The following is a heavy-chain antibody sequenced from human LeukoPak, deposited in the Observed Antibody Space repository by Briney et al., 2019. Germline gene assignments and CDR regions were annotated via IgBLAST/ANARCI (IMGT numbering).Heavy chain of an antibody. V-gene: IGHV3-23*01. CDR1: GFTFSSYA. D-gene: IGHD3-9*01. CDR2: ISGSGGST. J-gene: IGHJ3*02. Sequence: PGGSLRLSCAASGFTFSSYAMSWARQAPGKGLEWVSAISGSGGSTYYADSVEGRFTISRDNSKNTLYLQMNSLRAEDTAVYYCAKDRLRYFDWSAFDIWGQGTMVTVSS. CDR3: AKDRLRYFDWSAFDI.